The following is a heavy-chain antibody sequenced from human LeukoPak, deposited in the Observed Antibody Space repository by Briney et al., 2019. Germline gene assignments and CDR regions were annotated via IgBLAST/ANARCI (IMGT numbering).Heavy chain of an antibody. D-gene: IGHD3-22*01. Sequence: ASVKVSCKASGYTFTSYGISWVRQAPGQGLEWMGWISAYNGNTNYAQKLQGRVTMTTDTSTSTAYMELRRLRSDDTAVYYCARELNYDSSGYYFDYWGQGTLVTVSS. CDR2: ISAYNGNT. CDR3: ARELNYDSSGYYFDY. V-gene: IGHV1-18*01. CDR1: GYTFTSYG. J-gene: IGHJ4*02.